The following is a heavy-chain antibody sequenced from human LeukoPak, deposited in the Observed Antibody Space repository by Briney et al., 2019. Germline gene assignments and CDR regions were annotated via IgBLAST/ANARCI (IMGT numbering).Heavy chain of an antibody. J-gene: IGHJ4*02. CDR3: ARPVRPHYYANSGYRGFAF. Sequence: PGGSLRLSCAASGFTFSNYAMAWVRQAPGKGLEWVAGMSTSGGTTYYADSVKGRFTFSRDNYKNTLSLQMNSLRAEDTAIYYCARPVRPHYYANSGYRGFAFWGRGTLVTVSS. V-gene: IGHV3-23*01. CDR1: GFTFSNYA. CDR2: MSTSGGTT. D-gene: IGHD3-22*01.